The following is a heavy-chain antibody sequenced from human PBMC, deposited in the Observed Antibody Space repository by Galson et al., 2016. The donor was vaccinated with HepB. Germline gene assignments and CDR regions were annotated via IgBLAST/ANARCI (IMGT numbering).Heavy chain of an antibody. D-gene: IGHD6-13*01. CDR2: IYFDGRT. CDR1: GFAISNNH. V-gene: IGHV3-53*01. J-gene: IGHJ4*02. CDR3: AAAAAANDIDY. Sequence: SLRLSCAAPGFAISNNHMSWVRQAPGKGLDWVSIIYFDGRTFHADSVKGRFTISRDISKNTVYLQMSSLIAEDTAVYYCAAAAAANDIDYCGQGTQVTVSS.